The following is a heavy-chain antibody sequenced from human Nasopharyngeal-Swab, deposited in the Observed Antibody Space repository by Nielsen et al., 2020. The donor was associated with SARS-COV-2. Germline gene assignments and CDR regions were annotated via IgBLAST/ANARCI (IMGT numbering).Heavy chain of an antibody. D-gene: IGHD5-24*01. CDR2: ISSSSSTI. CDR1: GFTFSSYS. J-gene: IGHJ6*02. CDR3: ARDHLTIYYYGMDV. Sequence: LSLTCAASGFTFSSYSMNWVRQAPGKGLEWVSYISSSSSTIYYADSVKGRLTISRDNAKNSLYLQMNSLRAEDTAVYYCARDHLTIYYYGMDVWGQGTTVTVSS. V-gene: IGHV3-48*04.